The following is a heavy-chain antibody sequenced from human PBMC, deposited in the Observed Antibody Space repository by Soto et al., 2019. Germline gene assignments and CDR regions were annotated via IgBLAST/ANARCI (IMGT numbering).Heavy chain of an antibody. D-gene: IGHD3-10*01. CDR2: MYNTGST. J-gene: IGHJ5*02. CDR1: GCSISGYY. CDR3: ARSVTP. Sequence: SETLSLTCTVSGCSISGYYWSWIRQPPGKGLEWIGYMYNTGSTVYNPSFKSRVTISVDTSKNQFSLKLSSVTAADTAVYYCARSVTPWGQGTLVTVSS. V-gene: IGHV4-59*12.